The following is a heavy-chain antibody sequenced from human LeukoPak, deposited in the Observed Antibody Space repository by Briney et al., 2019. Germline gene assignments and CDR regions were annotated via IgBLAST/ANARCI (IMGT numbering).Heavy chain of an antibody. CDR3: ARPAGIHTPATFDY. V-gene: IGHV1-69*13. Sequence: SVKVSCKASGGTFSSYAISWVRQAPGQGLEWMGGIIPIFGTANYAQKFQGRVTITADESTSTAYMELSSLRSEDTAVYYCARPAGIHTPATFDYWGQGTLVTVSS. CDR1: GGTFSSYA. CDR2: IIPIFGTA. D-gene: IGHD2-2*02. J-gene: IGHJ4*02.